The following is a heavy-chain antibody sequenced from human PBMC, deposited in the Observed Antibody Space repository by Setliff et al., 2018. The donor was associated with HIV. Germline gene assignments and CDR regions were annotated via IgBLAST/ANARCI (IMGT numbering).Heavy chain of an antibody. D-gene: IGHD6-13*01. CDR3: AKDHATSSWFTALLDY. CDR1: GFILSSYV. Sequence: GGSLRLSCAASGFILSSYVMSWVRQAPGKGLEWVSGISGSGGSTYYADSVKGRFTISRDNSKNMLYLQMNSLRAEDTAVYYCAKDHATSSWFTALLDYWGQGALVTVSS. V-gene: IGHV3-23*01. J-gene: IGHJ4*02. CDR2: ISGSGGST.